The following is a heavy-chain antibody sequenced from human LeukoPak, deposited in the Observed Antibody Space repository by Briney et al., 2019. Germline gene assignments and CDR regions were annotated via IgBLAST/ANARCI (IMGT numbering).Heavy chain of an antibody. CDR2: IYENGGTT. CDR1: GFTFRSHA. CDR3: ARVSSSWYADAFDI. D-gene: IGHD6-13*01. Sequence: GGSLRLSCVGSGFTFRSHAMSWVRQAPEKGLEFVSGIYENGGTTYYADSVKGRFTISRDNAKNTLYLQMNSLRAEDTAVYYCARVSSSWYADAFDIWGQGTMVTVSS. J-gene: IGHJ3*02. V-gene: IGHV3-23*01.